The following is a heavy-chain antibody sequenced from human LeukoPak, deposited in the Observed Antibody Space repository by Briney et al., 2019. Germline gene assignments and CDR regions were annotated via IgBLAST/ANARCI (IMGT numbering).Heavy chain of an antibody. J-gene: IGHJ4*02. CDR2: MNPDSGGT. V-gene: IGHV1-2*02. CDR3: TTRGGDTLMRTEAFDY. D-gene: IGHD3-16*01. Sequence: ASVKVSCKASGYTFTYRYLHWVRQAPGQGLEWMGWMNPDSGGTNYAQKFKGRVTMTRDTSINTAYMDLRRLTSDDTAIYYCTTRGGDTLMRTEAFDYWGLGTLVTVSS. CDR1: GYTFTYRY.